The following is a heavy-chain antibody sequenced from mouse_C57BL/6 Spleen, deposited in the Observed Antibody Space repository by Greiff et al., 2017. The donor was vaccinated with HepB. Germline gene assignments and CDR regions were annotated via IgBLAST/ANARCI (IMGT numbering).Heavy chain of an antibody. CDR2: IYPGSGNT. D-gene: IGHD1-1*01. CDR3: AREGDHYYGSSYGYFDY. Sequence: VKLQQSGAELVRPGASVKLSCKASGYTFTDYYINWVKQRPGQGLEWIARIYPGSGNTYYNEKFKGKATLTAEKSSSTAYMQLSSLTSEDSAVYFCAREGDHYYGSSYGYFDYWGQGTTLTVSS. V-gene: IGHV1-76*01. J-gene: IGHJ2*01. CDR1: GYTFTDYY.